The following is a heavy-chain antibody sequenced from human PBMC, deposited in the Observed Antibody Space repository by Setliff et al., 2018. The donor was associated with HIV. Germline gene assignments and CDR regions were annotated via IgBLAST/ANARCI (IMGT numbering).Heavy chain of an antibody. Sequence: GGSLRLSCAASGFNFNTYSMSWVRQAPGKGLEWVSSISSCGTYIYYADSMKGRFTISRDKAGNSLYLQLNNVRAEDTAVYYCTRMIPPRSNRFSSGWFDYWGQGTVVTVSS. D-gene: IGHD6-19*01. CDR1: GFNFNTYS. CDR2: ISSCGTYI. V-gene: IGHV3-21*01. J-gene: IGHJ4*02. CDR3: TRMIPPRSNRFSSGWFDY.